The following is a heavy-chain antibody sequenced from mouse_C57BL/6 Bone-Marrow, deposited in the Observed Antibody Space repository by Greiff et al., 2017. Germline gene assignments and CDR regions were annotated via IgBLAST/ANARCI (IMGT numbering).Heavy chain of an antibody. J-gene: IGHJ4*01. CDR1: GFTLTSYG. Sequence: VQLQQSGPGLVQPSQCLSITCTASGFTLTSYGVHWVRQSPGQGLEWLGEIWSGGSTDNNAAFISRLSICKDNSKCQAFSKMHSLQADDTAVYYCASRYSDYFYYAMDYWGQGTSVTVSS. D-gene: IGHD2-12*01. CDR3: ASRYSDYFYYAMDY. V-gene: IGHV2-2*01. CDR2: IWSGGST.